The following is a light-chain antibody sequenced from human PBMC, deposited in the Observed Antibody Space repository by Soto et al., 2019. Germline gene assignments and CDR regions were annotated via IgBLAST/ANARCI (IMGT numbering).Light chain of an antibody. CDR1: QSISSY. J-gene: IGKJ4*01. V-gene: IGKV3-11*01. CDR3: QQRSKWPLT. Sequence: EIVLTQSPATLSLSPGERATLSCRASQSISSYLGWYQQEPGQAPRLLIYDASNRAAGIPARFSGSGSGTDFTLPISSLEPEDFAVDYCQQRSKWPLTFGGGTKVEIK. CDR2: DAS.